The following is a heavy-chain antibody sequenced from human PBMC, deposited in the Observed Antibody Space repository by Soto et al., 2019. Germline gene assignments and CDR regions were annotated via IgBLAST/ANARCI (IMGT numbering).Heavy chain of an antibody. J-gene: IGHJ4*02. D-gene: IGHD2-21*02. CDR3: ARVATAMTYDF. V-gene: IGHV3-30*04. CDR1: GFSLSTNT. CDR2: ISNDGRRK. Sequence: GGSLRLSCAASGFSLSTNTMHWVRQVPGKGLEWVASISNDGRRKYYADFVKGRFTISRDTANNILYLEMSSLRAEDTSLYYCARVATAMTYDFWGQGTQVTVPQ.